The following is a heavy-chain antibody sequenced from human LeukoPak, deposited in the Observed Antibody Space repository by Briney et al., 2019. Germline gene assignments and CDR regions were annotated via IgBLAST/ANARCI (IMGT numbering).Heavy chain of an antibody. CDR2: IHSSGTT. Sequence: SETLSLTRTVSGGPINTHYWSLIRPPAGKPLDCIGRIHSSGTTHYNPSLRSRVTLSIDTSKNQFSLKLSSVTAADTAVYYCGRLNLPAVSGAFDYWGQGTLVTVSS. CDR1: GGPINTHY. V-gene: IGHV4-4*07. J-gene: IGHJ4*02. D-gene: IGHD2-2*01. CDR3: GRLNLPAVSGAFDY.